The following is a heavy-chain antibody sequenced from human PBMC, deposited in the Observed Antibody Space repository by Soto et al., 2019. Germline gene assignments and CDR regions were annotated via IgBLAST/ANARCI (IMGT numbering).Heavy chain of an antibody. CDR2: ISYDGSNK. D-gene: IGHD3-9*01. V-gene: IGHV3-30*03. Sequence: QVQLVESGGGVVQPGRSLRLSCAASGFTFSSYGMHWVRQAPGKGLEWVAVISYDGSNKYYADSVKGRFTISRDNSKNTLYLQMNSLRAADTAVYYCASTGYSNYFDYWGQGTLVTVSS. J-gene: IGHJ4*02. CDR3: ASTGYSNYFDY. CDR1: GFTFSSYG.